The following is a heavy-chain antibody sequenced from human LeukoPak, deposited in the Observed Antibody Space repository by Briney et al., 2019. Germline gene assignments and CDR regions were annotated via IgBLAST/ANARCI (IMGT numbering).Heavy chain of an antibody. V-gene: IGHV3-30-3*01. Sequence: GRSLRLSCAASGFTFSSYAMHWVHQAPGKGLEWVAVISYDGSNKYYADSVKGRFTISRDNSKNTLYLQMNSLRAEDTAVYYCASRDGYNFHAFDIWGQGTMVTVSS. J-gene: IGHJ3*02. CDR3: ASRDGYNFHAFDI. D-gene: IGHD5-24*01. CDR1: GFTFSSYA. CDR2: ISYDGSNK.